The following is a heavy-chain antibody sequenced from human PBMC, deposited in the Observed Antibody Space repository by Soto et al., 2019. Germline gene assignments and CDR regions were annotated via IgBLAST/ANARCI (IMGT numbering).Heavy chain of an antibody. CDR1: GFTFNNYA. V-gene: IGHV3-23*01. Sequence: PGGSLRVSCAASGFTFNNYAMSWVRQAPGKGLEWVSVISSSGGSANYADSVRGRLIISRDNSKNTLYLQMHSLRAEDTAVYYCATPPTSSSGWFFDYWGQGTLVTVSS. CDR3: ATPPTSSSGWFFDY. D-gene: IGHD6-19*01. J-gene: IGHJ4*02. CDR2: ISSSGGSA.